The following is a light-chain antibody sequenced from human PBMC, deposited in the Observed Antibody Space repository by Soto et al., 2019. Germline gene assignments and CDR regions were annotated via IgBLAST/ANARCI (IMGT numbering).Light chain of an antibody. CDR2: EVS. V-gene: IGLV2-14*01. J-gene: IGLJ1*01. Sequence: ALTQPASVSVSPGQSITISCTGTSSDFATYNYVSWYQQHPGKAPKLIIYEVSDRPSGVSNRFSGSKSGKTASLTISGLQAEDEADYYCSSYTKSTDYVFGTGTKVTVL. CDR3: SSYTKSTDYV. CDR1: SSDFATYNY.